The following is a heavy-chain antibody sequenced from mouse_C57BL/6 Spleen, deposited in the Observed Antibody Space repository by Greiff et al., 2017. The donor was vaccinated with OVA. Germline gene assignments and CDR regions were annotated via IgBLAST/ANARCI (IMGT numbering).Heavy chain of an antibody. D-gene: IGHD2-5*01. V-gene: IGHV1-82*01. CDR1: GYAFSSSW. CDR2: IYPGDGDT. CDR3: ARESNHGAMDY. J-gene: IGHJ4*01. Sequence: VQLQQSGPELVKPGASVKISCKASGYAFSSSWMNWVKQRPGKGLEWIGRIYPGDGDTNYNGKFKGKATLTPDKSSSTAYMQLSSLTSEDSAVYFCARESNHGAMDYWGQGTSVTVSS.